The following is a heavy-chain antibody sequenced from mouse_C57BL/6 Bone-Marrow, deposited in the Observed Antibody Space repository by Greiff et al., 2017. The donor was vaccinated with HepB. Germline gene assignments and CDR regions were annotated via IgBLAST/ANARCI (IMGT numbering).Heavy chain of an antibody. CDR1: GFNIKDDY. Sequence: EVQRVESGAELVRPGASVKLSCTASGFNIKDDYMHWVKQRPEQGLEWIGGIDPENGDTEYASKFQGKATITADTSSNTAYLQLSSLTSEDTAVYYCTTQGGVTSSYFDYWGQGTTLTVSS. D-gene: IGHD2-2*01. CDR2: IDPENGDT. V-gene: IGHV14-4*01. CDR3: TTQGGVTSSYFDY. J-gene: IGHJ2*01.